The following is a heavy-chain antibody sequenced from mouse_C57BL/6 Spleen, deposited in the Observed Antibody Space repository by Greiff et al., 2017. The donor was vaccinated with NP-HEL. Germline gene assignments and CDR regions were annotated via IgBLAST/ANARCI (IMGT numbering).Heavy chain of an antibody. J-gene: IGHJ2*01. V-gene: IGHV1-26*01. Sequence: VQLQQSGPELVKPGASVKISCKASGYTFTDYYMNWVMQSHGKSLEWIGDINPNNGGTSYNQKFKGKATLTVYKSSRTAHMERRSLTSEDSAVYYCARDYGSSYADYWGQGTTLTVSS. CDR1: GYTFTDYY. D-gene: IGHD1-1*01. CDR2: INPNNGGT. CDR3: ARDYGSSYADY.